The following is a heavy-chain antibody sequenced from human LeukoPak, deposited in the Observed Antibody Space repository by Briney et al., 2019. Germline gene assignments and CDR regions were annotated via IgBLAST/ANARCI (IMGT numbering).Heavy chain of an antibody. Sequence: ASVKVSCKASGYTFTSYGISWVRQAPGQGLEWMGWISAYNGNTNYAQKLQGRVTMTTDTSTSTAYMELRSLRSDDTGVYWCLISYYGSGSYDGELWGQGTLVTVSS. CDR3: LISYYGSGSYDGEL. V-gene: IGHV1-18*04. CDR1: GYTFTSYG. D-gene: IGHD3-10*01. J-gene: IGHJ1*01. CDR2: ISAYNGNT.